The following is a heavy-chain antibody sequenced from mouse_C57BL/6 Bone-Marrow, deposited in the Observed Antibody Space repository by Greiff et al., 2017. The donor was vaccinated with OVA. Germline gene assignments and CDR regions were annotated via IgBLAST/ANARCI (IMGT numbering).Heavy chain of an antibody. V-gene: IGHV1-4*01. D-gene: IGHD2-4*01. Sequence: QVHVKQSGAELARPGASVKMSCKASGYTFTSYTMHWVKQRPGQGLEWIGYINPSSGYTKYNQKFKDKATLTADKSSSTAYMQLSSLTSEDSAVYYCARKGGDDYSWFAYWGQGTLVTVSA. CDR3: ARKGGDDYSWFAY. J-gene: IGHJ3*01. CDR2: INPSSGYT. CDR1: GYTFTSYT.